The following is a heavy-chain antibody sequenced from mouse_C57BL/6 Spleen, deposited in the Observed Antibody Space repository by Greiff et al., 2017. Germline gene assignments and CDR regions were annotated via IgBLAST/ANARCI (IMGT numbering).Heavy chain of an antibody. D-gene: IGHD2-5*01. V-gene: IGHV1-52*01. CDR2: IDPSDSET. CDR1: GYTFTSYW. Sequence: QVQLQQPGAELVRPGSSVKLSCKASGYTFTSYWMHWVKQRPIQGLEWIGNIDPSDSETHYNQKFKDKATLTVDKSSSTAYMQLSSLTSEDSAVYYCARSAYYSNSLVDYWGQGTTLTVSS. CDR3: ARSAYYSNSLVDY. J-gene: IGHJ2*01.